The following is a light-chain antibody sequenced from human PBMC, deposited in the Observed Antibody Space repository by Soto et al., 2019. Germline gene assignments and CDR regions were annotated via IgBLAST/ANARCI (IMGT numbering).Light chain of an antibody. Sequence: QSALTQPPSSPGSLGQSVSIPCTGTSGDVGGYAYVSWYQQHPGKAPKLIIFAVNNRPSGVPERFSGSKSGNTSSLTVSGLQAEDEADYYCNSYAGRPFVFGSGTKLTVL. J-gene: IGLJ1*01. CDR3: NSYAGRPFV. CDR1: SGDVGGYAY. V-gene: IGLV2-8*01. CDR2: AVN.